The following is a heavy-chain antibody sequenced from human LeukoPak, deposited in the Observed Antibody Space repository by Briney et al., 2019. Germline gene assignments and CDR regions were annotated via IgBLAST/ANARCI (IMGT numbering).Heavy chain of an antibody. J-gene: IGHJ4*02. V-gene: IGHV1-46*01. CDR1: GYTFTSYY. Sequence: ASVKVSCKASGYTFTSYYMHWVRQAPGQGLEWMGIINPSDGSTSYAQKFQGRVTMTRDTSTSTVYMELSSLRSEDTAVYYCAREQAGPGDYDFWSGYYPSPIDYWGQGTLVTVSS. D-gene: IGHD3-3*01. CDR2: INPSDGST. CDR3: AREQAGPGDYDFWSGYYPSPIDY.